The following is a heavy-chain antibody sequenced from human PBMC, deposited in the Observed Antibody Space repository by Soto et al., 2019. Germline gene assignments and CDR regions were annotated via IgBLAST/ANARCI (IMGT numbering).Heavy chain of an antibody. J-gene: IGHJ6*02. Sequence: SETLSLTCAVYGGSFSGYYWSWIRQPPGKGLEWIGEINHSGSTNYNPSLKSRVTISVDTSKNQFSLKLSSVTAADTAVYYCARDYGDYAGLYYYYGMDVWGQGTTVTVSS. CDR2: INHSGST. CDR3: ARDYGDYAGLYYYYGMDV. CDR1: GGSFSGYY. D-gene: IGHD4-17*01. V-gene: IGHV4-34*01.